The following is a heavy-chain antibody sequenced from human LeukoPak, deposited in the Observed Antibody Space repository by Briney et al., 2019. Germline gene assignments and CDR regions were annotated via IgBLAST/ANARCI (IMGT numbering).Heavy chain of an antibody. D-gene: IGHD3/OR15-3a*01. Sequence: SETLSLTCTVSGGSISSYYWSWIRQPPGKGLEWIGYIYYSGSTYYNPSLKSRVTISVDRSKNQFSLKLSSVTAADTAVYYCARDLDGSGSSFRYWGQGTLVTVSS. CDR2: IYYSGST. CDR1: GGSISSYY. CDR3: ARDLDGSGSSFRY. V-gene: IGHV4-59*12. J-gene: IGHJ4*02.